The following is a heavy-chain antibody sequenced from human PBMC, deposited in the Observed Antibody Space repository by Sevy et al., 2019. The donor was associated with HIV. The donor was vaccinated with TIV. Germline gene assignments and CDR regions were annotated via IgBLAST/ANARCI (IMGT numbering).Heavy chain of an antibody. J-gene: IGHJ6*03. Sequence: GGSLRLSCAASGFTFSSYWLSWVRQAPGKGLEWVANIKQDGSEKYYVDSVKGRFTISRDNAKNSLYLQMNSLRAEDTAVYFCARGRWGGDYYYYYYMDVWGKGTTVTVSS. CDR1: GFTFSSYW. CDR2: IKQDGSEK. CDR3: ARGRWGGDYYYYYYMDV. D-gene: IGHD3-16*01. V-gene: IGHV3-7*01.